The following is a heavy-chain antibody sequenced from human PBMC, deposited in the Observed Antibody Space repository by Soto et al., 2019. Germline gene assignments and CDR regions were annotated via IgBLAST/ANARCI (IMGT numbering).Heavy chain of an antibody. V-gene: IGHV1-3*05. CDR3: ARRIVVVTALDY. Sequence: QVQLVQSGAEEKKPGASVKVSCKASGYTFTSYAMHWVRQAPGQRLEWMGWINAGNGNTKYSQKFQGRVTITRDTSASTAYRELSSLRSEDTAVYSCARRIVVVTALDYWGQGTLVTVSS. CDR2: INAGNGNT. J-gene: IGHJ4*02. D-gene: IGHD2-21*02. CDR1: GYTFTSYA.